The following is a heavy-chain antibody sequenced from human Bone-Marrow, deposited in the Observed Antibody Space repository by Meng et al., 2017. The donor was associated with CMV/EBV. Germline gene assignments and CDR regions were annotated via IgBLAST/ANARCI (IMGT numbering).Heavy chain of an antibody. Sequence: SGFTFSSYWMHWVRQAPGKGLAWVSRINSDGSSTSYADSVKGRFTISRDNAKNTLYLQMNSLRAEDTAVYYCARDAADSTSPAWFDPWGQGTLVTVSS. V-gene: IGHV3-74*01. D-gene: IGHD2-2*01. J-gene: IGHJ5*02. CDR2: INSDGSST. CDR3: ARDAADSTSPAWFDP. CDR1: GFTFSSYW.